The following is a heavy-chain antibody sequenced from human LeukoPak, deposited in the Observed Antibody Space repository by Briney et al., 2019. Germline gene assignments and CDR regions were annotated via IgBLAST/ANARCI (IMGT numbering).Heavy chain of an antibody. CDR2: IIPIFGTA. D-gene: IGHD5-24*01. CDR3: ARWGSLIGDGYESPFDY. V-gene: IGHV1-69*13. CDR1: GGTFSSYA. Sequence: ASVKVSCKASGGTFSSYAISWVRQAPGQGLEWMGGIIPIFGTANYAQKFQGRVTITADESTSTAYMELSSLRSEDTAVYYCARWGSLIGDGYESPFDYWGQGTLVTVSS. J-gene: IGHJ4*02.